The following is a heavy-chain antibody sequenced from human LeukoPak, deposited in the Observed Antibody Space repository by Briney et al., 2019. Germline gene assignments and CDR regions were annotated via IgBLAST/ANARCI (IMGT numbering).Heavy chain of an antibody. Sequence: SETLSLTCTVSGGSINSYYWSWIRQPPGKGLEWIGYIYYSGSTNYNPSLKSRVTISVDTSKNQFSLKLSSVTAADTAVYYCARQRGIRYDSSGYNPRSYDYFDYWGQGTLVTVSS. V-gene: IGHV4-59*08. CDR1: GGSINSYY. CDR3: ARQRGIRYDSSGYNPRSYDYFDY. J-gene: IGHJ4*02. CDR2: IYYSGST. D-gene: IGHD3-22*01.